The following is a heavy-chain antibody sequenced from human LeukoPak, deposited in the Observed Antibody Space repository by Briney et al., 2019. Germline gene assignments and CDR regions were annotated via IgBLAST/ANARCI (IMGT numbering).Heavy chain of an antibody. V-gene: IGHV1-69*05. J-gene: IGHJ5*02. CDR3: ARDKFGGYGDNWFDP. Sequence: ASVKVSCKASGGTFSSYAISWVRQAPGQGLEWMGRIIPIFGTANYAQKFQGRVTITTVESTSTAYMELSRMRSEDTAVYYFARDKFGGYGDNWFDPWGQGTLVTVSS. D-gene: IGHD5-12*01. CDR2: IIPIFGTA. CDR1: GGTFSSYA.